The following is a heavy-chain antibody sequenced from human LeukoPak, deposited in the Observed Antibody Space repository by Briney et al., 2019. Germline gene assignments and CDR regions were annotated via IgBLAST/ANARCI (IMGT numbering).Heavy chain of an antibody. D-gene: IGHD3-22*01. V-gene: IGHV4-59*12. CDR2: IYYSGST. CDR1: GGSISSYY. CDR3: ARVRGYYYDSSGYPHFDY. Sequence: SETLSLTCTVSGGSISSYYWSWIRQPPGKGLEWIGYIYYSGSTNYNPSLKSRVTISVDTSKNQFSLKLSSVTAADTAVYYCARVRGYYYDSSGYPHFDYWGQGTLVTVSS. J-gene: IGHJ4*02.